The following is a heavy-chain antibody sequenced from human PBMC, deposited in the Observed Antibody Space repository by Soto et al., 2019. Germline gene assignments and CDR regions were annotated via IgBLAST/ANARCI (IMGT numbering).Heavy chain of an antibody. CDR1: GFTFSSYA. Sequence: QVQLVESGGGVVQPGRSLRLSCAASGFTFSSYAMHWVRQAPGKGLEGVAVISYDGSNKYYADSVKGRFTISRDNSKNTLYLHMNSLRAEDTAMYYCARDGGYYDFWSGYLPSDYCGQGTLVTVSS. CDR2: ISYDGSNK. CDR3: ARDGGYYDFWSGYLPSDY. D-gene: IGHD3-3*01. J-gene: IGHJ4*02. V-gene: IGHV3-30-3*01.